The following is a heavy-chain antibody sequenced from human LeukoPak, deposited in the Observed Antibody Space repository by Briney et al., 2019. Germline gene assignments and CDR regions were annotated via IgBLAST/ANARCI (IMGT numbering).Heavy chain of an antibody. D-gene: IGHD6-13*01. V-gene: IGHV4-59*01. J-gene: IGHJ4*02. Sequence: PSETLSLTCTVSGGSISSYYWSWIRQPPGKGLEWIGYIYYSGSTNYNPSLKSRVTISVDTSKNLFSLKLSSVTAADTAVYYCATLPRYSSSWYVDYWGQGALVTVSS. CDR3: ATLPRYSSSWYVDY. CDR1: GGSISSYY. CDR2: IYYSGST.